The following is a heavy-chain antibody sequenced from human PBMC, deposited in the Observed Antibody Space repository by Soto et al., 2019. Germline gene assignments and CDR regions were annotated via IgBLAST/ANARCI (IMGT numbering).Heavy chain of an antibody. Sequence: PGGSLRLSCAASGCTFRSYAMTWVRQAPGKGPEWVSGISASGGSTYYADSVKGRFTISRDNSKNTLSLQMNSLRVEDTAVYYCAKDPNGDYVGAFDIWGQGTMVTVSS. CDR3: AKDPNGDYVGAFDI. J-gene: IGHJ3*02. CDR1: GCTFRSYA. D-gene: IGHD4-17*01. CDR2: ISASGGST. V-gene: IGHV3-23*01.